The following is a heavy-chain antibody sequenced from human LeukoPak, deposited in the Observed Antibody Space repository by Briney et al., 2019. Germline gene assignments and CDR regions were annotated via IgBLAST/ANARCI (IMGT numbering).Heavy chain of an antibody. V-gene: IGHV3-7*01. J-gene: IGHJ6*03. CDR3: ASIPVCFRGDCWDYYYYMDV. CDR2: IKQDGSEK. Sequence: GGSLRLSCAASGFTFSSYWMSWVRQAPGKGLEWVANIKQDGSEKYYVDSVKGRFTISRDNAKNSLYLQMNSLRAEDTAVYYCASIPVCFRGDCWDYYYYMDVWGKGTTVTVSS. CDR1: GFTFSSYW. D-gene: IGHD2-21*02.